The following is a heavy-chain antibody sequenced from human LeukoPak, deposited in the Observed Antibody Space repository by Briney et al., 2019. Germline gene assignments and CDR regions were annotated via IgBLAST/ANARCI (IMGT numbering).Heavy chain of an antibody. D-gene: IGHD6-13*01. Sequence: SETLSLTCTVSGGSISSYYWSWIRQPAGGGLEWIGRFYASGTTNTSPSLKSRVTMSVDTSKNQFSLKLSSVTAADTAVYYCAKDSSTWGNLAGHFDSWGQGTLVTVSP. CDR1: GGSISSYY. CDR2: FYASGTT. V-gene: IGHV4-4*07. J-gene: IGHJ4*02. CDR3: AKDSSTWGNLAGHFDS.